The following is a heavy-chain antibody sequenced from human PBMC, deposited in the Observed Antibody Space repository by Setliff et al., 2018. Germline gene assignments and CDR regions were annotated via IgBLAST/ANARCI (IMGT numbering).Heavy chain of an antibody. J-gene: IGHJ4*02. D-gene: IGHD1-26*01. CDR1: GFSFGGHD. CDR3: MSWDGAF. CDR2: IRYDGTTE. V-gene: IGHV3-30*02. Sequence: LRLSCAVSGFSFGGHDMHWVRQAPGKGLEGVAFIRYDGTTESYADSVRGRFTISRDNSKNTLYVQMNTLGPEDTAGYYCMSWDGAFWGRGTLVTVSS.